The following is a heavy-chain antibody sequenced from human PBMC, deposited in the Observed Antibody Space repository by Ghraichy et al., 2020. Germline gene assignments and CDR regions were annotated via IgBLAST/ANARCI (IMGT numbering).Heavy chain of an antibody. J-gene: IGHJ3*02. CDR3: AIPPVGWLGNLDAFDI. V-gene: IGHV4-39*01. D-gene: IGHD3-22*01. CDR1: GGSISSSSYY. CDR2: IYYSGST. Sequence: SETLSLTCTVSGGSISSSSYYWGWIRQPPGKGLEWIGSIYYSGSTYYNPSLKSRVTISVDTSKNQFSLKLSSVTAADTAVYYCAIPPVGWLGNLDAFDIWGQGTMVTVSS.